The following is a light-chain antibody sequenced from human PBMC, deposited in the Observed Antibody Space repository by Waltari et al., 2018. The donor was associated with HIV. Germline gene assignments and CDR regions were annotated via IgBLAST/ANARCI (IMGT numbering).Light chain of an antibody. CDR3: DAWDNSLSGRV. Sequence: QSVLTQPPSASGTPGQRVTISCSGSRSNIGNIDLYWFQHLPGTAPKIRIYRNNQGPSGCPDRFTGSKSGTSASLAISGLRSEDEADYYCDAWDNSLSGRVFGGGTKLTVL. J-gene: IGLJ3*02. V-gene: IGLV1-47*01. CDR2: RNN. CDR1: RSNIGNID.